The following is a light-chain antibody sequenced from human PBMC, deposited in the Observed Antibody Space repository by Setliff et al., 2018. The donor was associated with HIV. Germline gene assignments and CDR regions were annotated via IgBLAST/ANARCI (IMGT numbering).Light chain of an antibody. J-gene: IGLJ3*02. CDR3: QVWDSSSGHVV. V-gene: IGLV3-21*03. CDR2: DNH. Sequence: SYALNQSPSVSVAPGKTAGITCGGNNIGSKSVHWYQQKPGQAPVLVVSDNHDRPSGIPERFSGSNSGNTATLTISRAEAGDEADYYCQVWDSSSGHVVFGGGTKVTV. CDR1: NIGSKS.